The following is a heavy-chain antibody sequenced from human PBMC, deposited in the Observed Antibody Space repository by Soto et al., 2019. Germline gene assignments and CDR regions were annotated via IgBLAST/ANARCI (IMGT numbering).Heavy chain of an antibody. CDR1: GFSLSTSGVG. J-gene: IGHJ4*02. Sequence: QITLKESGPTLVKPTQTLTLPCSFSGFSLSTSGVGVGWIRQPPGKALEWLTLVYWNDDKRYSPSLKSSLTSTEDTSRNQGVLTMTNRDPVDTATYYCARLSGELNYFDYWGQGTLVTVSS. D-gene: IGHD1-26*01. V-gene: IGHV2-5*01. CDR2: VYWNDDK. CDR3: ARLSGELNYFDY.